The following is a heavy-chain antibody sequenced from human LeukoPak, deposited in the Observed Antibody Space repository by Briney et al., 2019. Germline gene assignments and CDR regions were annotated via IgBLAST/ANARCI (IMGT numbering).Heavy chain of an antibody. CDR1: GFTFSTYG. Sequence: GGSLRLSCAASGFTFSTYGMSWVRQAPGKGLEWVSAISGSGGSTYYADSVKGRFTISRDNSKNTLYLQMNSLRAEDTAVYYCAKRESYGDYDYWGQGTLVTVSS. V-gene: IGHV3-23*01. CDR2: ISGSGGST. D-gene: IGHD4-17*01. CDR3: AKRESYGDYDY. J-gene: IGHJ4*02.